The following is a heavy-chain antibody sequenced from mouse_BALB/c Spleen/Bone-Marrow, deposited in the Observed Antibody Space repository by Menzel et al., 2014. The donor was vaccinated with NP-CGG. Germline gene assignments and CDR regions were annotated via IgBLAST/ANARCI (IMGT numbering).Heavy chain of an antibody. J-gene: IGHJ4*01. V-gene: IGHV5-17*02. Sequence: EVNVVESGGGLAQPGGSRKLSCAASGFTFSSFGMHWVRQVPEKGLEWVAYISSGSSTIYYADTVMGRFTTSRDNPKNTLFLDRTNLRSEGTDVYYCAKVGPLCGVVCFKWGGQGT. D-gene: IGHD1-3*01. CDR1: GFTFSSFG. CDR3: AKVGPLCGVVCFKW. CDR2: ISSGSSTI.